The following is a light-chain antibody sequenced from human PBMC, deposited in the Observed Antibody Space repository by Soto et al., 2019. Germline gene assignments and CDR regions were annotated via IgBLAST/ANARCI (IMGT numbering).Light chain of an antibody. CDR3: STYTSSSSLGV. Sequence: QSALTQPASVSGSPGQSITISCSGTSSDVGGYNYVSWHQQHPGTAPKLMIYDVSTRPSGVSNRFSGSESGTTASLTISGLQAEDEADYYCSTYTSSSSLGVFGGGTKVTVL. V-gene: IGLV2-14*01. CDR1: SSDVGGYNY. CDR2: DVS. J-gene: IGLJ2*01.